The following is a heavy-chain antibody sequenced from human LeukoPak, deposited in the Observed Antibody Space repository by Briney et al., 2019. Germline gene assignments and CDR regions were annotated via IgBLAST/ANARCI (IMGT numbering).Heavy chain of an antibody. D-gene: IGHD2-21*01. V-gene: IGHV4-34*01. CDR1: GGPFSGYY. J-gene: IGHJ4*02. Sequence: PSETLSLTCAVYGGPFSGYYWSWIRQPPGKGLEWIGEINHSGSANYNPSLKSRVTISVDTSKNQFSLKLSSVTAADTAVYYCARGFLWWIFDYWGQGTLVTVSS. CDR3: ARGFLWWIFDY. CDR2: INHSGSA.